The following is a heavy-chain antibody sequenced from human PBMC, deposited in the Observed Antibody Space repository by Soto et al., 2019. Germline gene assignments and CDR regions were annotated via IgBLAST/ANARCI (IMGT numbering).Heavy chain of an antibody. D-gene: IGHD3-10*01. CDR1: GYTFTSYY. V-gene: IGHV1-46*01. CDR3: AREVLWFGAPRYYYYGMDV. CDR2: INPSGGST. Sequence: ASVKVSCKASGYTFTSYYMHWVREAPGQGLEWMGIINPSGGSTSYAQKFQGRVTMTRDTSTSTVYMELSSLRSEDTAVYYCAREVLWFGAPRYYYYGMDVWGQGTTVTVSS. J-gene: IGHJ6*02.